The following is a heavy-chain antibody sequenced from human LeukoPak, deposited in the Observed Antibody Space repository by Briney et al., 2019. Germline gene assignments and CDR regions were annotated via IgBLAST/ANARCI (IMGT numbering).Heavy chain of an antibody. J-gene: IGHJ4*02. CDR2: IRSNSDGGTI. CDR1: GFTFSNAW. V-gene: IGHV3-15*07. CDR3: AKSRESSGWTLSSYFDY. Sequence: GGSLRLSCATSGFTFSNAWMNWVRQAPGKGLEWVGRIRSNSDGGTIDYAAPVKGRFTLSRDDSKTTLYLQMNSLQTEDTAVYYCAKSRESSGWTLSSYFDYWGQGTLVTVSS. D-gene: IGHD6-19*01.